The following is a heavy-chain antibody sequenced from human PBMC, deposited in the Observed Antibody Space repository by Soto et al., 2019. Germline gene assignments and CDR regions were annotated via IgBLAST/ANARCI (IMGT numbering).Heavy chain of an antibody. D-gene: IGHD4-17*01. Sequence: EVQLVESGGGLVKPGGSLRLSCAASGFTFSGDAMNWVRQAPGKGLEWVSSISTTSTYIYYADSVKGRFTISRDNANNSLHLQMNSLRAEDTAVYYCVKDPTDYGDNYWGQGTLVTVSS. CDR2: ISTTSTYI. CDR3: VKDPTDYGDNY. V-gene: IGHV3-21*01. J-gene: IGHJ4*02. CDR1: GFTFSGDA.